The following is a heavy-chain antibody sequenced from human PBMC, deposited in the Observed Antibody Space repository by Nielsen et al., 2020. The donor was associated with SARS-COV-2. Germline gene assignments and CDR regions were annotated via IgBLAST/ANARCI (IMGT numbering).Heavy chain of an antibody. Sequence: LRLSCPVSGGSISSSSYYWGWIRQPPGKGLEWIGSIYYSGSTYYDPSLKSRVTISVDTSKNQFSLKLSSVTAADTAVYYCASPRGSKVAAAAWYWGQGTLVTVSS. V-gene: IGHV4-39*07. CDR3: ASPRGSKVAAAAWY. CDR1: GGSISSSSYY. J-gene: IGHJ4*02. CDR2: IYYSGST. D-gene: IGHD6-13*01.